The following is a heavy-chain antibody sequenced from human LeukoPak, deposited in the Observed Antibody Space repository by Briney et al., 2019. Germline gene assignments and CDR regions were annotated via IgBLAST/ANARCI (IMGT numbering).Heavy chain of an antibody. D-gene: IGHD5-12*01. CDR1: GGSISSGDYY. CDR2: IYYSGST. Sequence: SETLSLTCTVSGGSISSGDYYWSWIRQPPGKGLEWIGSIYYSGSTYYNPSLKSRVTISVDTSKNQFSLKLSSVTAADTAVYYCARHLAGPGDGYNYNPFDYWGQGTLVTVSS. J-gene: IGHJ4*02. CDR3: ARHLAGPGDGYNYNPFDY. V-gene: IGHV4-39*01.